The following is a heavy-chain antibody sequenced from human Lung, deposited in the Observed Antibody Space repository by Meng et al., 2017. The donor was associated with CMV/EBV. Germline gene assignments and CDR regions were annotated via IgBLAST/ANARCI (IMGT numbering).Heavy chain of an antibody. D-gene: IGHD3-22*01. V-gene: IGHV3-23*03. CDR2: IYSDGCST. Sequence: GGSLRLXXAASGFTFSNYAMNWVRQAPGKGLEWVSVIYSDGCSTYYADSVKGRFTISRDNSKNTLDLQMNSLRAEDTAVYYCAKGDDSGWSPFDYWGQGTXVTVSS. CDR1: GFTFSNYA. CDR3: AKGDDSGWSPFDY. J-gene: IGHJ4*02.